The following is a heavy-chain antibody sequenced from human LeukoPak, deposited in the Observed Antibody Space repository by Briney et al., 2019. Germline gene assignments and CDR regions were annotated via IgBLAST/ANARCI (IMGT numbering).Heavy chain of an antibody. Sequence: SETLSLTCTVSGGSISSGVDYWSWIRQHPGKGLEWIGYIYYSGSTYYNPSLKSRVTISSDTSKNQFSLKLTSVTAADTAVYYCARDRNYGGNSGFDYWGQGTLVTVSS. J-gene: IGHJ4*02. CDR1: GGSISSGVDY. CDR3: ARDRNYGGNSGFDY. D-gene: IGHD4-23*01. CDR2: IYYSGST. V-gene: IGHV4-31*03.